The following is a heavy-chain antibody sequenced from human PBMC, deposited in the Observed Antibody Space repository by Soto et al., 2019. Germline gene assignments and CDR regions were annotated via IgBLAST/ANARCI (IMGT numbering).Heavy chain of an antibody. CDR3: ARAWTACDIALVTYFDY. CDR1: GYTFTNCG. CDR2: ISAYNGNT. J-gene: IGHJ4*02. D-gene: IGHD2-21*01. Sequence: ASVKVSCKASGYTFTNCGFSWVRQAPGQGLEWLGWISAYNGNTKYADNLQGRVTMTTDTSTNTAYMELGSLTSGDTAVYYCARAWTACDIALVTYFDYWGQGTLVTVSS. V-gene: IGHV1-18*01.